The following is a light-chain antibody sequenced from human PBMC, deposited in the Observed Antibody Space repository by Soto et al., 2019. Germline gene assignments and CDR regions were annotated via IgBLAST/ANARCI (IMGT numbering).Light chain of an antibody. CDR2: EDI. CDR1: SSDVGRYNL. Sequence: QSALTQPASVSGSPGQSITISCTGSSSDVGRYNLVSWYQQHPGKAPKLIIYEDIERPSGVSNRFSGSKSGNTASLTISGLQTEDEADYYCCSYAGGTSVVFGGVTNLTVL. J-gene: IGLJ2*01. V-gene: IGLV2-23*01. CDR3: CSYAGGTSVV.